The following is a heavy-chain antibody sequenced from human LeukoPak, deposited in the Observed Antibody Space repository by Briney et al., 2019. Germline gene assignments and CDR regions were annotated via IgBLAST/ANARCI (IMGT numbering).Heavy chain of an antibody. V-gene: IGHV1-69*13. CDR2: IIPVFGTA. J-gene: IGHJ4*02. Sequence: ASVKVSCKAFGGTFSSYAISWVRQAPGQGLEWMGGIIPVFGTANYAQKFQGRVTITADESTSTAYMELSSLRSEDTAVYYCARDGYYYDSSGYYYLKYYFDYWGQGTLVTVSS. CDR3: ARDGYYYDSSGYYYLKYYFDY. D-gene: IGHD3-22*01. CDR1: GGTFSSYA.